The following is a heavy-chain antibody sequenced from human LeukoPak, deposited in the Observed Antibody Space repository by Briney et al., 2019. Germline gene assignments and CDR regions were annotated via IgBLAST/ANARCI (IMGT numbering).Heavy chain of an antibody. CDR2: IYYSGST. Sequence: PSETLSLTCTVSGGSITSHYWSWIRQPPGKGLEWIGYIYYSGSTNYNPSLKSRVTISVDTSKNQFSLKLSSVTAADTAVYYCARLERWSYYFDYWGQGTLVTVSS. D-gene: IGHD5-24*01. J-gene: IGHJ4*02. CDR3: ARLERWSYYFDY. CDR1: GGSITSHY. V-gene: IGHV4-59*08.